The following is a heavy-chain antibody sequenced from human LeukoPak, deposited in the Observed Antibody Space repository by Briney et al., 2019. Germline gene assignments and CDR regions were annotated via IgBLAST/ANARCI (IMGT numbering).Heavy chain of an antibody. J-gene: IGHJ4*02. CDR3: ARGPNDYSNYGDFDY. Sequence: PSETLSLTCTVSGGSISSYYWSWIRQPAGKGLEGIGRIYTSGSTNYNPSLKSRVTMSVDTSKNQFSLKLSSVTAADTAVYYCARGPNDYSNYGDFDYWGQGTLVTVSS. D-gene: IGHD4-11*01. CDR1: GGSISSYY. V-gene: IGHV4-4*07. CDR2: IYTSGST.